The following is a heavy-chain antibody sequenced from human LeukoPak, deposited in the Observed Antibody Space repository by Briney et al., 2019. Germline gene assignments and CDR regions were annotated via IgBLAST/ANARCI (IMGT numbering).Heavy chain of an antibody. CDR2: ISGSGGST. Sequence: HPGGSLRLSCAASGFTFDDHAMHWVRQAPGKGLEWVSAISGSGGSTYYADSVKGRFTISRDNSKNTLYLQMNSLRAEDTAVYYCAKGDFVVVPAAEDYWGQGTLVTVSS. J-gene: IGHJ4*02. D-gene: IGHD2-2*01. CDR3: AKGDFVVVPAAEDY. V-gene: IGHV3-23*01. CDR1: GFTFDDHA.